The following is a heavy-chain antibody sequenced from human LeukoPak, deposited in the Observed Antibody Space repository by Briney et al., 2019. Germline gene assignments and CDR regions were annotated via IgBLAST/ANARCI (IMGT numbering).Heavy chain of an antibody. D-gene: IGHD4-23*01. CDR2: IWYDGSNK. V-gene: IGHV3-33*01. CDR1: GFTFSSYG. CDR3: AREGPRGNSQFDY. J-gene: IGHJ4*02. Sequence: PGGSLRLSCAASGFTFSSYGVPWVRQAPGKGLEWVALIWYDGSNKYYADSVKGRFTISRDNSKNTLYLQMNSLRAEDTAIYYCAREGPRGNSQFDYWGQGTLVTVSS.